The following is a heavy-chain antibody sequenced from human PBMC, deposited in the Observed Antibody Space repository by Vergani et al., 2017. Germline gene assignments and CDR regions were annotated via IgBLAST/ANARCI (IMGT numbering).Heavy chain of an antibody. CDR3: ARRGRWYSVSYPDY. J-gene: IGHJ4*02. D-gene: IGHD1-26*01. Sequence: EVQLVQSGAEVKKPGESLKISCKGSGYSFTSYWIGCVRQTPGKGLEWMGIIYPGDSDTRYSPYFQGQVTISDDKYISTAYLQWSSLKASDTAMYYCARRGRWYSVSYPDYWGQGTLVTVSS. CDR2: IYPGDSDT. CDR1: GYSFTSYW. V-gene: IGHV5-51*01.